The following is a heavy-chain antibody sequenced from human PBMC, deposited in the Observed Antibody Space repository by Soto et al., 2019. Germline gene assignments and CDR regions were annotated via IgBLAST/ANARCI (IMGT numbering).Heavy chain of an antibody. J-gene: IGHJ5*02. CDR3: AKDSGYNYGYFRWFDP. Sequence: SETLSLTCTVSGGSISSGGYYWSWIRQPPGRGLEWIGHIFYSGSTNYNPALKSRVTISVDTSKSQFSLKLSSVTAADTAVYYCAKDSGYNYGYFRWFDPWGQGTLVTV. V-gene: IGHV4-61*08. CDR2: IFYSGST. CDR1: GGSISSGGYY. D-gene: IGHD5-18*01.